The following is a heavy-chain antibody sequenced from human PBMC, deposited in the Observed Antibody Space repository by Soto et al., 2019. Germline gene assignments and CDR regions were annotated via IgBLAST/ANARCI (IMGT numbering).Heavy chain of an antibody. Sequence: SETLSLTCAVYGGSFSGYYWSWIRQPQGKGLGWIGEINHSGVTNYKPSLKRRVTISVDTSKNQFSLQLKSVTAADTALYYCARFSGSYYYAMDVWGQGSTVT. D-gene: IGHD6-19*01. CDR1: GGSFSGYY. CDR3: ARFSGSYYYAMDV. J-gene: IGHJ6*02. CDR2: INHSGVT. V-gene: IGHV4-34*01.